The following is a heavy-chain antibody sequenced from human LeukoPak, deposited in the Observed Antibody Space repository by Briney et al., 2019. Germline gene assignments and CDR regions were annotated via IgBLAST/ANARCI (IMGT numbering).Heavy chain of an antibody. CDR2: IYTSGST. D-gene: IGHD6-13*01. CDR1: GGSISIYY. Sequence: SETLPLTCTVSGGSISIYYWSWIRQPAGKGLEWIGRIYTSGSTNYSPSLKSRVTMSVDTSKNQFSLKLSSVTAADTAVYHCASNIAAAGLEYFQHWGQGTLVTVSS. J-gene: IGHJ1*01. V-gene: IGHV4-4*07. CDR3: ASNIAAAGLEYFQH.